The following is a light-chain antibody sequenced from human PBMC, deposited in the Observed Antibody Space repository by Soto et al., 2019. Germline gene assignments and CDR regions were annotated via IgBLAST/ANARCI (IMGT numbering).Light chain of an antibody. CDR3: QQYGSSPRT. Sequence: ELVVTQSPGTLSLSPGERATLSCRASQSVSSSYLAWYQQKPCQAPRLLIYGASSRATGIPDRFSGSGSGTYFTLTISLLEPEDFAVYYCQQYGSSPRTFGQGTRLEIK. CDR1: QSVSSSY. CDR2: GAS. V-gene: IGKV3-20*01. J-gene: IGKJ5*01.